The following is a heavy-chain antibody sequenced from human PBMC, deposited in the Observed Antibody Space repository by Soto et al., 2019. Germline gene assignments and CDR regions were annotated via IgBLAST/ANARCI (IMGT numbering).Heavy chain of an antibody. CDR1: GLTFRSNG. CDR3: ASEDCRNTNCLKGFDY. Sequence: EVQLLESGGGLVQPGGSLRLSCSASGLTFRSNGMNWVRQAPGKGLEWVSGTTGSGDRTYYGDSVKGRFTISRDNSKNTLYLQMNSLRADDTAVYYCASEDCRNTNCLKGFDYWGQGTLVTVSS. J-gene: IGHJ4*02. CDR2: TTGSGDRT. V-gene: IGHV3-23*01. D-gene: IGHD2-15*01.